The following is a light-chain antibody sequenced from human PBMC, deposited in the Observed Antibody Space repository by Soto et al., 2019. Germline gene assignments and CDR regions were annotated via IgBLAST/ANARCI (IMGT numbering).Light chain of an antibody. CDR3: QQSYHAPLT. J-gene: IGKJ4*01. CDR2: AAS. Sequence: DIQMTQSPASLSTSVGDKVTITCRASQTIGNSLHWYQQKQGRAPNLLLYAASSLPDGVPSRFSGSGSGTDFTLTITSLEPEDVATYYCQQSYHAPLTFGGGTKVEIK. CDR1: QTIGNS. V-gene: IGKV1-39*01.